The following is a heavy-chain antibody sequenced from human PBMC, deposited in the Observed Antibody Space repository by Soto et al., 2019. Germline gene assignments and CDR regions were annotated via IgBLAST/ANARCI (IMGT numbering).Heavy chain of an antibody. V-gene: IGHV1-2*02. CDR2: INPNSGGT. J-gene: IGHJ6*02. Sequence: ASVKVSCKASGYTFTGYYMHWVRQAPGQGLEWMGWINPNSGGTNYAQKFQGRVTMTRDTSISTAYMELSRLRSDDTAVYYCARDGAYRGGDCYPSYYYGMDVWGQGTTVTVSS. CDR3: ARDGAYRGGDCYPSYYYGMDV. CDR1: GYTFTGYY. D-gene: IGHD2-21*02.